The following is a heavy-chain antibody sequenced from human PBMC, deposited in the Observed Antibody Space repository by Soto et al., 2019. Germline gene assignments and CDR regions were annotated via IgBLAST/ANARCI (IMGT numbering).Heavy chain of an antibody. V-gene: IGHV4-59*01. CDR2: IYYTGST. Sequence: QVQLQESGPGLVKPSETLSLTCTVSGGSLSSYYWRWVRQPPGKGLEWIGHIYYTGSTNYNASLKSRVTIPVDTSKNQFSLKLSSVTAADTAVYYCARGLDYYGSSDYWGQGTLVTVSS. CDR1: GGSLSSYY. J-gene: IGHJ4*02. CDR3: ARGLDYYGSSDY. D-gene: IGHD3-10*01.